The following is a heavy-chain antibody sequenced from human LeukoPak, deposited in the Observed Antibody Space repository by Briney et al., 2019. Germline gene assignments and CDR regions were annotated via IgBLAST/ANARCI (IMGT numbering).Heavy chain of an antibody. V-gene: IGHV4-39*01. CDR1: GGSISSSSYY. CDR2: IYYSGST. D-gene: IGHD3-10*01. J-gene: IGHJ4*02. Sequence: SETLSLTCTVPGGSISSSSYYWGWIRQPPGKGLEWIGSIYYSGSTYYNPSLKSRVTISVDTSKNQFSLKLSSVTAADTAVYYCARHRTFYGSGFDYWGQGTLVTVSS. CDR3: ARHRTFYGSGFDY.